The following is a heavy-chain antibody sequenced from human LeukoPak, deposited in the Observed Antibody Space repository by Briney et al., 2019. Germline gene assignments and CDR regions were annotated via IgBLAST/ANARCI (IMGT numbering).Heavy chain of an antibody. CDR3: AKARRDGYNVDAFDI. J-gene: IGHJ3*02. CDR1: GFTFSSYA. CDR2: ISGSGGST. Sequence: GGSLRLSCAASGFTFSSYAMSWVRQAPGKGLEWVSAISGSGGSTYYADSVKGRFTISRDNSRNTLYLQMNSLRAEDTAVYYCAKARRDGYNVDAFDIWGQGTMVTVSS. V-gene: IGHV3-23*01. D-gene: IGHD5-24*01.